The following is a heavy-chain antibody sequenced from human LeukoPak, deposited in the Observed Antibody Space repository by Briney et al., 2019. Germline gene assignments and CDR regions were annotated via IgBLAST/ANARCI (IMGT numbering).Heavy chain of an antibody. D-gene: IGHD3-10*01. J-gene: IGHJ4*02. V-gene: IGHV3-21*01. CDR1: GFTFSSYS. CDR2: ITSSSTSI. CDR3: ARTEYGSGSYSDS. Sequence: GGSLRLSCAASGFTFSSYSMNWVRQAPGKGLEWVSYITSSSTSIHYADSVKGRFTISRDNAKSSLYLQMNSLRAEDAAVYYCARTEYGSGSYSDSWGQGTLVTVSS.